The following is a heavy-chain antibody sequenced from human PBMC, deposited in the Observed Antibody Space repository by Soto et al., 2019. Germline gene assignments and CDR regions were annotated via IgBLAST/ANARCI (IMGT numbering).Heavy chain of an antibody. Sequence: EVQLVESGGALVQPGGSLRLSCAASGFTFSTYWMHWVRQGPGKGLVWVSRIRGDGTRTNYADSVRGRVTVSRDNAKNTMYRQRNRLTAEGTAVYYCARGTLTASDMVDYWGEGTLVTVSS. CDR3: ARGTLTASDMVDY. D-gene: IGHD1-7*01. CDR2: IRGDGTRT. CDR1: GFTFSTYW. V-gene: IGHV3-74*01. J-gene: IGHJ4*02.